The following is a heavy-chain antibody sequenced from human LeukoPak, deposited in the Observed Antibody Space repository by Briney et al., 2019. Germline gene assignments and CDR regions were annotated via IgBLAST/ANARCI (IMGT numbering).Heavy chain of an antibody. CDR3: ARHFRSRRSWYDY. CDR2: IYYSGST. J-gene: IGHJ4*02. D-gene: IGHD6-13*01. V-gene: IGHV4-59*08. CDR1: GGSISSYY. Sequence: SETLSFTCTASGGSISSYYWSWIRQPPGKVLEWIGNIYYSGSTNYNPSVKSRVTISIDKSKNKFSLKLSCVTAADTAVYYCARHFRSRRSWYDYWGQGTLVTVSS.